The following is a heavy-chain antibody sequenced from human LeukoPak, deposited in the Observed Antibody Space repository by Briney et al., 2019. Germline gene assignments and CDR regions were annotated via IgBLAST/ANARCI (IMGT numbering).Heavy chain of an antibody. J-gene: IGHJ4*02. CDR3: ARVVVRGQYYFDY. D-gene: IGHD3-16*02. CDR2: IYHSGST. CDR1: GGSISSGGYS. V-gene: IGHV4-30-2*01. Sequence: PSETLSLTCAVSGGSISSGGYSWSWIRQPPGKGLEWIGYIYHSGSTYYNPSLKSRVTISVDRSKNQFSLKLSSVTAADTAVYYCARVVVRGQYYFDYWGRGTLVTVSS.